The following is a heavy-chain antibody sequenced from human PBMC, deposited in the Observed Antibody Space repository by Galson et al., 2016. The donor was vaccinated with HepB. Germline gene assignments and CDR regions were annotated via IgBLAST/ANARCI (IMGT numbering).Heavy chain of an antibody. CDR1: GFSVSQNY. V-gene: IGHV3-53*01. CDR3: ARAGSRVGFYLRFGFFDS. D-gene: IGHD3-10*01. J-gene: IGHJ4*02. Sequence: SLRLSCAVSGFSVSQNYMTWVRQAPGKGLEWLSVIYSGNNAYYADSVKGRFTISRDNFRNTLHLQINSLRAEDTAVYYCARAGSRVGFYLRFGFFDSWGQGTLVTVYS. CDR2: IYSGNNA.